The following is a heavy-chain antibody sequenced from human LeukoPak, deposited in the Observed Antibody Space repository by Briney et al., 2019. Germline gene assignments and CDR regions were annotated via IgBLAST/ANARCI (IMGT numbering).Heavy chain of an antibody. CDR3: ASGPYDSSGYYYG. CDR1: GFTFSRYS. CDR2: ISSSSSTI. V-gene: IGHV3-48*04. D-gene: IGHD3-22*01. Sequence: PGRSLRLSCAASGFTFSRYSMNWVRQAPGKGLEWVSYISSSSSTIYYAGPVKGRFTISRGNAQNSLYLQMNSLRAEDTAVYYCASGPYDSSGYYYGWGQGTLVTVSS. J-gene: IGHJ4*02.